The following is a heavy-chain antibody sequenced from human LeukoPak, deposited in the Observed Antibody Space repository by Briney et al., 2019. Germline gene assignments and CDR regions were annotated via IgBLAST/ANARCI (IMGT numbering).Heavy chain of an antibody. CDR3: ARQASYDFWSGYPENWFDP. CDR1: GFTFSSYS. V-gene: IGHV3-21*01. CDR2: ISSSISDI. Sequence: GGSLRLSCAASGFTFSSYSMNWVRQAPGKGLEWVSSISSSISDIYYADSVKGRFTISRDNAKNSLYLQMNSLRAEDTAVYYCARQASYDFWSGYPENWFDPWGQGTLVTVSS. D-gene: IGHD3-3*01. J-gene: IGHJ5*02.